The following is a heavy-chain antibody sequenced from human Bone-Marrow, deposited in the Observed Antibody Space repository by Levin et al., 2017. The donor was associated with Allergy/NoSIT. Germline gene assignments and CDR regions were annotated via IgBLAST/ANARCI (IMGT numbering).Heavy chain of an antibody. CDR2: INPNSGGT. D-gene: IGHD3-16*02. V-gene: IGHV1-2*02. J-gene: IGHJ4*02. Sequence: GGSLRLSCKASGYTFTGYYMHWVRQAPGQGLEWMGWINPNSGGTNYAQKFQGRVTMTRDTSISTAYMELSRLRSDDTAVYYCARLSVMITFGGVIALDYWGQGTLVTVSS. CDR3: ARLSVMITFGGVIALDY. CDR1: GYTFTGYY.